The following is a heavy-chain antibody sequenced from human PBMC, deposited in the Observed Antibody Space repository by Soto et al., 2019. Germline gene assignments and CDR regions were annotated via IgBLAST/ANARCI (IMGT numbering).Heavy chain of an antibody. CDR1: GYTFTSYG. V-gene: IGHV1-18*04. CDR2: ISAYNGNT. D-gene: IGHD3-22*01. CDR3: ASDPGYYDSSGDYWRDNFEY. J-gene: IGHJ4*02. Sequence: QVQLVQSGAEVNKPGAAVKVSCKASGYTFTSYGISWVRQAPGQGLEWMGWISAYNGNTNYAQKLQGRVTMTTDTSTSTAYMELGSLRSDDTAVYYCASDPGYYDSSGDYWRDNFEYCGQGALVT.